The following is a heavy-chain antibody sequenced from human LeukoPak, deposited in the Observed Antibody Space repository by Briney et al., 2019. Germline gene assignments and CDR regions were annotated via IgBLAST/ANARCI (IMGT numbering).Heavy chain of an antibody. Sequence: GGSLRLSCAASGFTFSTYSMNWVRQAPGKGLEWVSSISSTSSYIYYADSVKGRFTISRDNAKNSLYLQMNSLRAGDTAVYYCARVHSSSEDYWGQGTLVTVSS. CDR1: GFTFSTYS. J-gene: IGHJ4*02. V-gene: IGHV3-21*01. CDR2: ISSTSSYI. D-gene: IGHD6-6*01. CDR3: ARVHSSSEDY.